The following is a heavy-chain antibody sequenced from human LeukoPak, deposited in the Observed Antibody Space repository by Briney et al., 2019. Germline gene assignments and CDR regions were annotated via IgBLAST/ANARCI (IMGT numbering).Heavy chain of an antibody. CDR2: ISGSGGLT. Sequence: GGSLRLSCAASGFTFSTYAMSWVRQAPGKGLEWVSSISGSGGLTYYAGSVKGRFTISRDNSKNTLYLEMNSLRADDTAAYYCAKDRPNYYESNGHYYRRDGDYWGQGTLVTVSS. CDR1: GFTFSTYA. CDR3: AKDRPNYYESNGHYYRRDGDY. J-gene: IGHJ4*02. D-gene: IGHD3-22*01. V-gene: IGHV3-23*01.